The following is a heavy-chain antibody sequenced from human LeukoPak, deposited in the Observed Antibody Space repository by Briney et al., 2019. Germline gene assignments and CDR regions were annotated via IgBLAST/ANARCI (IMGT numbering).Heavy chain of an antibody. CDR1: GFTCSRFA. CDR2: MSVGASPT. CDR3: AKDRWNSGWSIADDY. J-gene: IGHJ4*02. D-gene: IGHD6-19*01. V-gene: IGHV3-23*01. Sequence: GGSLRLSCAASGFTCSRFAMIGVRRARGKGLEGVSAMSVGASPTYYADSVKGRFTISRDNSKNTLYLQMNSLRAEDTAIYYCAKDRWNSGWSIADDYWGQGILVTVSS.